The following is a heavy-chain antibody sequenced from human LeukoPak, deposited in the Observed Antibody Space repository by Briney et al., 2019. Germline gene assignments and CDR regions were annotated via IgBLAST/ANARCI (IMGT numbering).Heavy chain of an antibody. CDR2: MFYGGDT. D-gene: IGHD4-23*01. CDR3: AGHKVHDFGGSDWYFDL. CDR1: GASISRSS. J-gene: IGHJ2*01. Sequence: SETLSLTCTVSGASISRSSWSWIRQPPGKGLEWIAYMFYGGDTNHNPSLKCRVTMSVDMSKNQFSLRLTSVTAADTAVYYCAGHKVHDFGGSDWYFDLWGRGTLVTVSS. V-gene: IGHV4-59*08.